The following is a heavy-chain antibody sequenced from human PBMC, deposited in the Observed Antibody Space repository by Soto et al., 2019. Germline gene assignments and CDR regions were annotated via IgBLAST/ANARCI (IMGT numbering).Heavy chain of an antibody. D-gene: IGHD4-17*01. J-gene: IGHJ4*02. CDR3: AHAYGRRSLY. Sequence: QITLKESGPTLVKPTQTLTLTCTFSGFSLTTDRVGVGWIRQPPGEALEWLAVIYWDDSKTYRPSLESRLTLTKDTSKTQVALTMTNMDPLDTATYYCAHAYGRRSLYGGQGTLVTVSS. CDR2: IYWDDSK. V-gene: IGHV2-5*02. CDR1: GFSLTTDRVG.